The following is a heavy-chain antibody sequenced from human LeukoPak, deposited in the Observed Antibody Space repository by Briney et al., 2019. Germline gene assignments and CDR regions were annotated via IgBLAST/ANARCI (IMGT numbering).Heavy chain of an antibody. D-gene: IGHD3-22*01. CDR2: ISGSGGST. J-gene: IGHJ4*02. Sequence: GGSLRLSCAASGFTFSNAWMSWVRQAPGKGLEWVSAISGSGGSTYYADSVKGRFTISRDNSKNTLYLQMNSLRAEDTAVYYCAKDLDYYDSSGPQFFDYWGQGTLVTVSS. V-gene: IGHV3-23*01. CDR1: GFTFSNAW. CDR3: AKDLDYYDSSGPQFFDY.